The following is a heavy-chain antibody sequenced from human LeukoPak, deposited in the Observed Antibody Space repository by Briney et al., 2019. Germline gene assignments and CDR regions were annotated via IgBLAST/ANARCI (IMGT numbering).Heavy chain of an antibody. V-gene: IGHV1-69*05. CDR2: IIPIFGSA. D-gene: IGHD5-18*01. CDR3: ARANRIQLWLLDY. CDR1: RGTFSSYA. J-gene: IGHJ4*02. Sequence: GSSVKVSCKASRGTFSSYAISWVRQAPLQGLEWRGVIIPIFGSANYVQKFQGRVTITTDESTSTAYMELSRLRSEDRAVYYCARANRIQLWLLDYWGQGTLVTVSS.